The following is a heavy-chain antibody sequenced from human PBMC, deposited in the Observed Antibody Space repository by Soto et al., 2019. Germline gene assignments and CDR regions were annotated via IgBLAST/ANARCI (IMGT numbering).Heavy chain of an antibody. CDR1: GGSIGTSFYY. Sequence: LTCTVSGGSIGTSFYYWAWIRQPPGMGLEWVATIYYSGSTNYNPALKSRVTISVDTSKNQFSLNLSSVTAADTAVYYCARRWGYSFDYWGQGTLVTVSS. V-gene: IGHV4-39*01. J-gene: IGHJ4*02. CDR2: IYYSGST. CDR3: ARRWGYSFDY. D-gene: IGHD7-27*01.